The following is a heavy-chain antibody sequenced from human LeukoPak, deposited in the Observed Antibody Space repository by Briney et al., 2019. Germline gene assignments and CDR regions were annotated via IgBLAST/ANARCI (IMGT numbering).Heavy chain of an antibody. V-gene: IGHV4-59*02. CDR1: GFTVRSDD. Sequence: GSLRLSCAAFGFTVRSDDMNWVRQAPGKGLEWIGYIYYSGSTNYNPSLKSRVTISVDTSKNQFSLKLSSVTAADTAVYYCARAAYSGSYHSDYWGQGTLVTVSS. D-gene: IGHD1-26*01. CDR3: ARAAYSGSYHSDY. CDR2: IYYSGST. J-gene: IGHJ4*02.